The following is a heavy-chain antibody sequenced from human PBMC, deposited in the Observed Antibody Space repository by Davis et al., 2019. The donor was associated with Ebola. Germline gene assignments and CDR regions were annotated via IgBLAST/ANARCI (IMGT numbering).Heavy chain of an antibody. Sequence: PSETLSLTCTVSGVSISRHYWSWIRQPPGKRLDWFGSIYFPGRTNYNSYIYSRVTISVDTSKNQFSLKLNSVTAADTAMYFCAERGGSVWGQGTLVTVSS. CDR3: AERGGSV. V-gene: IGHV4-59*11. J-gene: IGHJ4*02. D-gene: IGHD3-16*01. CDR2: IYFPGRT. CDR1: GVSISRHY.